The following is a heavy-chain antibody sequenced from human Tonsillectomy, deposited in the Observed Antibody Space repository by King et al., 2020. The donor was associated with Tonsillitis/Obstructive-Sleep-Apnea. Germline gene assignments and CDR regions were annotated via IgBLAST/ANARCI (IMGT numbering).Heavy chain of an antibody. Sequence: VQLQQWGAGLLKPSETLSLTCAVYGGSFSAYYWSWIRQAPGKGLEWIGEINHGGSTNYNPSLKSRVTISEDTSKNQFSLKLSSVTAADTAVYYRARGLTETTRWFDPWGQGTLVTVSS. D-gene: IGHD1-7*01. V-gene: IGHV4-34*01. CDR2: INHGGST. CDR1: GGSFSAYY. CDR3: ARGLTETTRWFDP. J-gene: IGHJ5*02.